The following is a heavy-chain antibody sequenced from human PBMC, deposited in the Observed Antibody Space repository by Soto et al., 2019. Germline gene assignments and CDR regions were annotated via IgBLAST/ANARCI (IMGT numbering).Heavy chain of an antibody. V-gene: IGHV4-34*01. CDR2: INHSGST. J-gene: IGHJ6*02. CDR1: GGSFSGYD. D-gene: IGHD3-10*01. Sequence: EILSVTCAVYGGSFSGYDWSWIRPPPGKGLEWIGEINHSGSTNYNPSLKSRVTISVDTSKNQFSLKLSSVTAADTAVYYCARGLSMVRVQVYYYYGMDVWAQGTTVTVS. CDR3: ARGLSMVRVQVYYYYGMDV.